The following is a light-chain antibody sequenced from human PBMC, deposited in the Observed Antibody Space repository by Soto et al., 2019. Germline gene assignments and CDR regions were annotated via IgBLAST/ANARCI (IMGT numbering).Light chain of an antibody. CDR1: SSDVGRYNY. V-gene: IGLV2-14*01. CDR3: SSYTSSSPL. CDR2: EVS. Sequence: QSVLTQPASVSGSPGQSITIPCSGTSSDVGRYNYVSWYQQHPGTAPKLMIYEVSNRPSGVSNRFSGSKSGNTASLTISGLQAEDEADYYCSSYTSSSPLFGTGTKVTVL. J-gene: IGLJ1*01.